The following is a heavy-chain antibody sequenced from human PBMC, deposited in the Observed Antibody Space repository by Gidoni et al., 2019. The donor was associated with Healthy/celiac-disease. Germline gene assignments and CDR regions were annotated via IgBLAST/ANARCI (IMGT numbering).Heavy chain of an antibody. J-gene: IGHJ6*02. Sequence: EVQLLESGGGLVQPGGSLRLACAASGFTFTSYCMGWVRQAPGKGLEWVSAISGSVGSTYYADSVKGRFTISRDNSKNTLYLQMNSLRAEDTAVYYCAKAYCSSTSCYPPYYGMDVWGQGTTVTVSS. CDR1: GFTFTSYC. V-gene: IGHV3-23*01. CDR2: ISGSVGST. D-gene: IGHD2-2*01. CDR3: AKAYCSSTSCYPPYYGMDV.